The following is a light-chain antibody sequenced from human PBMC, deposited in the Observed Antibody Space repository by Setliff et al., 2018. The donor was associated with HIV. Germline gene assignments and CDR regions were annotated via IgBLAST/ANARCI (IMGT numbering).Light chain of an antibody. CDR2: WAS. CDR3: QQYYSTPLT. CDR1: QTILYRSNNKNY. Sequence: DIVMTQSPDSLAVSLGERATINCKSSQTILYRSNNKNYLAWYQQRPGQPPKLLIYWASTRESGVPDRFSGGGSGTDFTLTISSLQAEDVAVYYCQQYYSTPLTSGGGTKWIS. V-gene: IGKV4-1*01. J-gene: IGKJ4*01.